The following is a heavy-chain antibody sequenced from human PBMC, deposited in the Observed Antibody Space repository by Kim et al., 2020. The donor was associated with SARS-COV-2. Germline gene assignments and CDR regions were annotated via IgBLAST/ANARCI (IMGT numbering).Heavy chain of an antibody. CDR3: ASSGI. J-gene: IGHJ4*02. V-gene: IGHV3-7*01. CDR2: IKRDGSER. CDR1: GITSSSYW. Sequence: GGSLRLSCVESGITSSSYWLTWVRQAPGKGLEWVANIKRDGSERYYGDSVKGRFTISRDNAKSSVYLQMNSLRSEDTAVYYCASSGIWRQGTLLAVSS.